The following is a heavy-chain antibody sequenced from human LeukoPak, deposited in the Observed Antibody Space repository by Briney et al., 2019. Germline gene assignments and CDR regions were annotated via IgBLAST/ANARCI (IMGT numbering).Heavy chain of an antibody. CDR2: ISYSGST. V-gene: IGHV4-39*07. D-gene: IGHD6-19*01. CDR3: ASSGWYKGWFDP. J-gene: IGHJ5*02. Sequence: PSETLPLTCTVSGGSISSRSYYWGWIRQPPGKGLGWIGSISYSGSTYYNPSLKSRVTITVDTSRNQFSLKLNSVTAADTAVYYCASSGWYKGWFDPWGQGTLVTVSS. CDR1: GGSISSRSYY.